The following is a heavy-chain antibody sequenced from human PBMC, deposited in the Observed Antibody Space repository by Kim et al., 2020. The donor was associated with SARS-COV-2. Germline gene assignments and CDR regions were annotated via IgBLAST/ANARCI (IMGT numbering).Heavy chain of an antibody. D-gene: IGHD4-4*01. CDR1: GFTYSAYS. V-gene: IGHV3-21*06. J-gene: IGHJ4*02. CDR3: ARDTDYNGNLSFDY. Sequence: GGSLRLSCTASGFTYSAYSMNWVRQAPGKGLEWVSSISSGSTYIYYSDSVEGRFTISRDDAKNSVYLQMSSLRAEDTAVYYCARDTDYNGNLSFDYWGQGTLVTGSS. CDR2: ISSGSTYI.